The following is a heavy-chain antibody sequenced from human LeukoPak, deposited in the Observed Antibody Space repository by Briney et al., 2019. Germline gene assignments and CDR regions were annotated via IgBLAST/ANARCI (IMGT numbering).Heavy chain of an antibody. CDR2: FYYSGST. J-gene: IGHJ4*02. V-gene: IGHV4-39*01. Sequence: SETLSLTCTVSGGSISSSSYYWGWIRQPPGKGLEWIGSFYYSGSTYYNPSLKSRVTISVDTSKNQFSLKLNSVTAADTAVYYCARGYEFDYWGQGTLVTVSS. D-gene: IGHD5-12*01. CDR3: ARGYEFDY. CDR1: GGSISSSSYY.